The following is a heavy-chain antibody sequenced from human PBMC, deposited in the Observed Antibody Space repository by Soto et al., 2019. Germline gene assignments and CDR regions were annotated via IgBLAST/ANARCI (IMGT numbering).Heavy chain of an antibody. CDR1: GYIFTSYT. D-gene: IGHD2-8*02. CDR3: AKDPRYCTGDNCPAYNWFDP. V-gene: IGHV1-3*03. J-gene: IGHJ5*02. CDR2: VNPGDVYT. Sequence: ASVKVSCKASGYIFTSYTIHWVRQAPGQRLEWMGWVNPGDVYTKYSSEVQDRVTITRDTSASAAYMELSSLRAEDTAVYYCAKDPRYCTGDNCPAYNWFDPWGKGSLVTV.